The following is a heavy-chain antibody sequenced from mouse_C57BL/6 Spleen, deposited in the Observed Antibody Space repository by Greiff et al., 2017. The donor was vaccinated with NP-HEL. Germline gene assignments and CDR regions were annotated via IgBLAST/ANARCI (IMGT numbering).Heavy chain of an antibody. D-gene: IGHD2-5*01. V-gene: IGHV2-2*01. J-gene: IGHJ4*01. CDR2: IWSGGST. CDR1: GFSFTSYG. CDR3: ARAYYSNYDYAMDY. Sequence: QVQLKQSGPGLVQPSQSLSITCTVSGFSFTSYGVHWVRQSPGKGLEWLGVIWSGGSTDYNAAFISRLSISKDNSKSQVFFKMNSLQADDTAIYYCARAYYSNYDYAMDYWGQGTSVTVSS.